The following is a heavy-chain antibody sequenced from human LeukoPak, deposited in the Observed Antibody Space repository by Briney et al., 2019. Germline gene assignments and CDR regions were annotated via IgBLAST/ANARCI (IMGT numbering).Heavy chain of an antibody. CDR1: GGTFSSYA. J-gene: IGHJ4*02. CDR2: ISAYNGNT. D-gene: IGHD1-1*01. Sequence: GASVKVSCKASGGTFSSYAISWVRQAPGQGLEWMGWISAYNGNTNYAQKLQGRVTMTTDTSTSTAYMELRSLRSDDTAVYYCARGTAGGYPWPLDYWGQGTLVTVSS. CDR3: ARGTAGGYPWPLDY. V-gene: IGHV1-18*01.